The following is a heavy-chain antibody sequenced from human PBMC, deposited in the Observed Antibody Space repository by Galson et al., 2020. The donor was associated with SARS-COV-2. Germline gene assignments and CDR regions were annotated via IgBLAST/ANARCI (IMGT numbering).Heavy chain of an antibody. CDR3: ARSGGGYYDAVDI. D-gene: IGHD3-16*01. CDR2: IWYDGSNK. J-gene: IGHJ3*02. Sequence: GSLRLSCAASGFTFSSYGMHWVRQAPGKGLEWVAVIWYDGSNKYYADSVKGRFTISRDNSKNTLYLQMNSLRAEDTAVYYCARSGGGYYDAVDIWGQGTMVTVSS. V-gene: IGHV3-33*01. CDR1: GFTFSSYG.